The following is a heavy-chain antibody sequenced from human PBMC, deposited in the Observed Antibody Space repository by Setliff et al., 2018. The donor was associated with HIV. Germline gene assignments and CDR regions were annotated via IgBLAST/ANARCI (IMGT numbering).Heavy chain of an antibody. CDR2: IRNKANSYTT. Sequence: GGSLRLSCAASGFTFSDHYMDWVRQAPGKGLEWIGRIRNKANSYTTEYAASVKGRFTISRDDSKNSLHLQMNSLETEDTAVYYCAKELITMGRGVNYGMDVWGQGTTVTVSS. CDR1: GFTFSDHY. CDR3: AKELITMGRGVNYGMDV. J-gene: IGHJ6*02. V-gene: IGHV3-72*01. D-gene: IGHD3-10*01.